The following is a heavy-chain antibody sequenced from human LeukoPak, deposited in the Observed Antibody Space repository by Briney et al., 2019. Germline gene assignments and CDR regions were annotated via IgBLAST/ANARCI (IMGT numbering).Heavy chain of an antibody. Sequence: ASLKVSCKSSGFTFTAYYIHWVRQAPGQGLEWMGWSNPKNGGTTYAQNFQGRVTMTRDTSISTAYMEISSLRSDDTAVYYCARGGSGSYGGWFDPWGQGTLVTVSS. D-gene: IGHD3-10*01. CDR1: GFTFTAYY. V-gene: IGHV1-2*02. CDR2: SNPKNGGT. J-gene: IGHJ5*02. CDR3: ARGGSGSYGGWFDP.